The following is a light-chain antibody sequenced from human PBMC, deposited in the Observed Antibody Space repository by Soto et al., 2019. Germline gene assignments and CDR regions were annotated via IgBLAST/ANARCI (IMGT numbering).Light chain of an antibody. CDR3: QHRSSWPLT. J-gene: IGKJ4*01. V-gene: IGKV3-11*01. Sequence: EIVLTQSPATLSLSPGDRATLSCRASQTIVNYLAWYQQKPGQPPRLLIYDASTRATGIPARFSGSGSGTDFTLTISSLEPEDFAVYYCQHRSSWPLTFGGGTKVDI. CDR2: DAS. CDR1: QTIVNY.